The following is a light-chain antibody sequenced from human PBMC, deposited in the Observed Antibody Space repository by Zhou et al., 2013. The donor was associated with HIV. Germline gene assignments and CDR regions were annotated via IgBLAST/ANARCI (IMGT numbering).Light chain of an antibody. Sequence: DIVLTQSPGTLSLSPGERVTLSCRASQSVSSRLAWYRQKPGQAPRLLIYDTSTRATGVPARFSGSGSGRDFTLTISGLQSEDFALYYCQQYDTWPSFGQGTKLQIK. CDR2: DTS. CDR3: QQYDTWPS. V-gene: IGKV3-15*01. CDR1: QSVSSR. J-gene: IGKJ2*01.